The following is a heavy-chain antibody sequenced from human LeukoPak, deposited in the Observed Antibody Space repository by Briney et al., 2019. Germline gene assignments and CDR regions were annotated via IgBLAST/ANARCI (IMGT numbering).Heavy chain of an antibody. CDR2: IYYSGST. D-gene: IGHD6-19*01. CDR3: ARYSSGCADY. V-gene: IGHV4-59*01. Sequence: SETLSLTCTVSGGSISSYYWSWIRQPPGKGLEWIGYIYYSGSTNYNPSLKSRVTISVDTSKNQFSLKLSSVTAADTAVYYCARYSSGCADYWGQGTLVTVSS. CDR1: GGSISSYY. J-gene: IGHJ4*02.